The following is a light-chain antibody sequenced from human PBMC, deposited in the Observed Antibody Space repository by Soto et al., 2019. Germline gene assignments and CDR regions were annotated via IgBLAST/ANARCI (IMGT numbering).Light chain of an antibody. CDR2: DAS. J-gene: IGKJ1*01. CDR1: QSISSW. CDR3: QQYNSYSQT. Sequence: DIQMTQSPSTLPASVGDRDTIHCRASQSISSWLAWYQQKPGKAPKLLIYDASSLESGVPSRFSGSGSGTEFTLTISSLQPDDFATYYCQQYNSYSQTFGQGTKVDIK. V-gene: IGKV1-5*01.